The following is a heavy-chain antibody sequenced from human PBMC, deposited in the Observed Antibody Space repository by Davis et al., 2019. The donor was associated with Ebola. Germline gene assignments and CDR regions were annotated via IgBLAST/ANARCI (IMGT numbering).Heavy chain of an antibody. D-gene: IGHD3-22*01. Sequence: PSETLSLTCTVSGGSISSHYWSWIRQPPGKGLEWIGYIYYSGSTNYNPSLKSRVTISVDTSKNQFSLKLSSVTAADTAVYYCARHQSYYYDSSGYYAYYFNYWGQGTLVTVSS. CDR3: ARHQSYYYDSSGYYAYYFNY. V-gene: IGHV4-59*08. J-gene: IGHJ4*02. CDR2: IYYSGST. CDR1: GGSISSHY.